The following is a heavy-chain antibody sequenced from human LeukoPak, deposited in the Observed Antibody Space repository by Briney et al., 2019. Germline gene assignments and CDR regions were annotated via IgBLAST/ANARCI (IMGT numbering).Heavy chain of an antibody. V-gene: IGHV1-69*13. D-gene: IGHD4-17*01. CDR2: IIPIFGTA. CDR3: ARLAGITQAVTTPGTDY. J-gene: IGHJ4*02. CDR1: GGTFSSYA. Sequence: GASVKVSCKASGGTFSSYAISWVRQAPGQGLEWMGGIIPIFGTANYAQKFQGRVTITADESTSTAYMELSSLRSEDTAVYYCARLAGITQAVTTPGTDYWGQGTLVTVSS.